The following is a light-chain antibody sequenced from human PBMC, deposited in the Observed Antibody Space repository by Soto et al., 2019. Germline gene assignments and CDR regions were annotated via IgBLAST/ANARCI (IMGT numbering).Light chain of an antibody. V-gene: IGKV1-27*01. CDR3: QTYNSAPLT. Sequence: DIQLTQSPSSLYASVGDRGTITCRASLPISNYLALYQHKPGKIPNLLIYAASTLQAGVKSRLSGSGSGTDFNLTISSLQPEDVAAYYCQTYNSAPLTVGGGTKVEIK. CDR1: LPISNY. J-gene: IGKJ4*01. CDR2: AAS.